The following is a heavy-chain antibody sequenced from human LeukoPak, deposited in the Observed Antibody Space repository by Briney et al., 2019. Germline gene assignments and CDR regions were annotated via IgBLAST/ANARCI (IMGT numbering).Heavy chain of an antibody. Sequence: PGGFLRLSCAASGFTFSSYGVHWVRQAPGKGLEWVAVISYDGSNKYYADSVKGRFTISRDNSKNTLYLQMNSLRAEDTAVYYCAKVVYEKFRGQGPFDYWGQGTLVTVSS. CDR2: ISYDGSNK. CDR3: AKVVYEKFRGQGPFDY. CDR1: GFTFSSYG. D-gene: IGHD2/OR15-2a*01. V-gene: IGHV3-30*18. J-gene: IGHJ4*02.